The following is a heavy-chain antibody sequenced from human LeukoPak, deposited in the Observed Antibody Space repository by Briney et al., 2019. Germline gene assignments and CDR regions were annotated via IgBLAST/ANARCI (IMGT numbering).Heavy chain of an antibody. D-gene: IGHD5-12*01. V-gene: IGHV1-46*01. CDR3: ARGAPTTRIGAGRFDY. CDR2: INASVGST. J-gene: IGHJ4*02. Sequence: ASVKVSCKAFGYRLTHYYVHWVRQAPGQGLEWIGEINASVGSTSYAQKFQGRNTVTRDTYTNTVYMDLSSLRSEDTATYYCARGAPTTRIGAGRFDYWGQGSLLTVAS. CDR1: GYRLTHYY.